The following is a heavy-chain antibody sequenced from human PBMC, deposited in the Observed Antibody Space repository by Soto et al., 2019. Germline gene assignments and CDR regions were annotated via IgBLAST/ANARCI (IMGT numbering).Heavy chain of an antibody. J-gene: IGHJ4*02. V-gene: IGHV4-34*10. CDR3: ARPTYCSSTHCSPFDY. CDR2: INHTGGT. D-gene: IGHD2-2*01. CDR1: GGSVNGYY. Sequence: PSETLSLTCAVYGGSVNGYYWNWIRQPPGKGLEWIGEINHTGGTHYNPSLKSRVTMSVDTSKNQFSLRLSSVTAADTAMYYCARPTYCSSTHCSPFDYWGQGTLVTVSS.